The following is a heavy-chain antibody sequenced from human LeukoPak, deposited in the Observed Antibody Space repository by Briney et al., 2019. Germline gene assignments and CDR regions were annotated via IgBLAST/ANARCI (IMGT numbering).Heavy chain of an antibody. J-gene: IGHJ4*02. V-gene: IGHV3-21*01. D-gene: IGHD3-22*01. CDR1: GSSFIDYS. CDR3: ARDSFAGYDSSGYSSYDY. CDR2: ISSYSTYI. Sequence: GGSLRLSCAASGSSFIDYSMNWVHQAQGKGLECVSFISSYSTYIYYADSLEGRFTISRDNAKTSLSLQMNSLRAEDTAVYYCARDSFAGYDSSGYSSYDYWGQGTLVTVSS.